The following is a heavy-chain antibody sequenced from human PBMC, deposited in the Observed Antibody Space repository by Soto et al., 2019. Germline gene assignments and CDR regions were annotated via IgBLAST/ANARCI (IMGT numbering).Heavy chain of an antibody. CDR2: ISSSSSYT. CDR3: ARERGSGSYYTPWFDP. CDR1: GFTFSDYY. D-gene: IGHD3-10*01. Sequence: GGSLRLSCAASGFTFSDYYMSWIRQAPGKGLEWVSYISSSSSYTNYADSVKGRFTISRDNAKNSLYLQMNSLRAEDTAVYYCARERGSGSYYTPWFDPWGQGTLVTVSS. J-gene: IGHJ5*02. V-gene: IGHV3-11*05.